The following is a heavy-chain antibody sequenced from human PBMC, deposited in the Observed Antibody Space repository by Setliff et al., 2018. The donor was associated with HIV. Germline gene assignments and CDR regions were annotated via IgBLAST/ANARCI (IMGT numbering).Heavy chain of an antibody. J-gene: IGHJ4*02. V-gene: IGHV3-48*03. D-gene: IGHD3-10*01. CDR1: AFTFRSYE. Sequence: PGGSLRLSCTTSAFTFRSYEMNWVRQAPGKGLEWISCISNTGNTRYYADSVKGRFTISRDNAKKSLYLDMNSLRGEDTAIYYCVREGLWFGESHWGQGTLVTVSS. CDR2: ISNTGNTR. CDR3: VREGLWFGESH.